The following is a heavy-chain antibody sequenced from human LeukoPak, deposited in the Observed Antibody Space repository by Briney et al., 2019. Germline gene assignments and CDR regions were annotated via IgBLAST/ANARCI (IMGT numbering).Heavy chain of an antibody. CDR2: MYYSGST. CDR3: ATPYCGTISCLDVFDI. D-gene: IGHD2-21*01. CDR1: GVSISSDKYY. V-gene: IGHV4-31*03. Sequence: SETLSLTCTVSGVSISSDKYYWSWIRQRPGKGLECIGYMYYSGSTYYNPSLKSRISISLGTPKNQFSLKLTSVTAADTAVYYCATPYCGTISCLDVFDIWGQGTMVTVSS. J-gene: IGHJ3*02.